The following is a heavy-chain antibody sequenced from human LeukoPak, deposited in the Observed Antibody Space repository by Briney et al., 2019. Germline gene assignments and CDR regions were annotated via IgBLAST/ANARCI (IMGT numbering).Heavy chain of an antibody. Sequence: PGVSLRLPCAASGLPLSINFMRCARQAPGKGLESVSVIYSADTTYYADSVKGRFTISRDNAKNKLYLQMNSLRVEDTAVYYCARLHHDSSGYYLDYWGQGTLVTVSS. V-gene: IGHV3-53*01. CDR3: ARLHHDSSGYYLDY. CDR1: GLPLSINF. J-gene: IGHJ4*02. CDR2: IYSADTT. D-gene: IGHD3-22*01.